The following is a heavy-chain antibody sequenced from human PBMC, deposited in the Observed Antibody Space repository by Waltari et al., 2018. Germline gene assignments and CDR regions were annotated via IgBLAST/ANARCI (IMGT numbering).Heavy chain of an antibody. D-gene: IGHD1-26*01. CDR2: LYYDGST. CDR1: GGSIPTASYY. Sequence: QLQLQESGPGLVKPSETLSLTCTVSGGSIPTASYYWAWIRQSPGKGLEWIGYLYYDGSTYYSPSLKSRVTLSIDTSQNQFSLDLYSATASDTAVYYCARRGTYYFDYWGQGTLVTVSS. J-gene: IGHJ4*02. CDR3: ARRGTYYFDY. V-gene: IGHV4-39*01.